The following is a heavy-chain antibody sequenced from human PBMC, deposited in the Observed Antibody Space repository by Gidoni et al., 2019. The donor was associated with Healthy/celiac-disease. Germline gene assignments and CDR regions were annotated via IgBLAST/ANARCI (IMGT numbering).Heavy chain of an antibody. Sequence: EVQLVESGGGLVQPGRSLRLSCTASGFTFGDYAMSWVRQAPGKGLEWVGFIRSKAYGGTTEYAASVKGRFTISRDDSKSIAYLQMNSLKTEDTAVYYCTREADIVVVPAALYYYYYGMDVWGQGTTVTVSS. CDR1: GFTFGDYA. CDR3: TREADIVVVPAALYYYYYGMDV. CDR2: IRSKAYGGTT. D-gene: IGHD2-2*01. J-gene: IGHJ6*02. V-gene: IGHV3-49*04.